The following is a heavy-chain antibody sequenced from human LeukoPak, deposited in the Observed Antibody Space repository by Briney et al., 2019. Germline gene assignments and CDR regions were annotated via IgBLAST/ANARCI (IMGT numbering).Heavy chain of an antibody. V-gene: IGHV1-46*01. CDR1: GYTFTSYY. CDR2: INPSGGGT. J-gene: IGHJ4*02. D-gene: IGHD6-19*01. CDR3: ARDGRYSSGWSPGAY. Sequence: ASVKVSCKASGYTFTSYYMHWVQQAPGQGLEWMGIINPSGGGTSYAQKFQGRVTVTRDTSTSTVYMELSSLRSEDTAVYYCARDGRYSSGWSPGAYWGQGTLVTVSS.